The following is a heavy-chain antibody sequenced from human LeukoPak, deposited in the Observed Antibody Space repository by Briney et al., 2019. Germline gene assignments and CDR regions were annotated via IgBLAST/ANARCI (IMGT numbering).Heavy chain of an antibody. D-gene: IGHD1-26*01. V-gene: IGHV4-61*08. J-gene: IGHJ4*02. CDR3: ARAAYSGSYHSDY. CDR2: IYYSGST. CDR1: GGSISSGGYS. Sequence: SETLSLTCAVSGGSISSGGYSWSWIRQPPGKGLERIGYIYYSGSTNYNPSLKSRVTISVDTSKNQFSLKLSSVTAADTAVYYCARAAYSGSYHSDYWGQGTLVTVSS.